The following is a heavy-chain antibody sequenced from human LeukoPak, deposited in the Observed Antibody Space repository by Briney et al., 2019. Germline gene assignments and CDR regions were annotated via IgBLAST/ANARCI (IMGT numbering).Heavy chain of an antibody. Sequence: GGSLRLSCAASGFTFSSYWMHWVRQAPGKGLVWVSRINSDGSSTSYADSVKGRFTISRDNAKNSLYLQMNSLRAEDTAVYYCARGVAVAGTRLYFDYWGQGTLVTVSS. CDR3: ARGVAVAGTRLYFDY. CDR1: GFTFSSYW. J-gene: IGHJ4*02. V-gene: IGHV3-74*01. D-gene: IGHD6-19*01. CDR2: INSDGSST.